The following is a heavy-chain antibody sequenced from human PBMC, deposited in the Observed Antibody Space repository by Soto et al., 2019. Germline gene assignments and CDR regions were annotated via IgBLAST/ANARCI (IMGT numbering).Heavy chain of an antibody. Sequence: QVQLVQSGAEVKKPGASVRVSCEASGYSFTDFYLHWVRQAPGQGLEWMGYILPNSGVTKYAEKFQGRITMTRDTSIDTAYMELSSLTSDDTAVYYCARIMITFLGVFDDSWGQGNRVTVSS. J-gene: IGHJ4*02. D-gene: IGHD3-16*02. CDR3: ARIMITFLGVFDDS. CDR1: GYSFTDFY. CDR2: ILPNSGVT. V-gene: IGHV1-2*02.